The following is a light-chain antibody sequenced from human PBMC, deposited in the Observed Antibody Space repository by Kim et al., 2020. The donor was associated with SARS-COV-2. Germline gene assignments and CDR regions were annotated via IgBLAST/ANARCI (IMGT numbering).Light chain of an antibody. J-gene: IGLJ1*01. CDR2: DVI. V-gene: IGLV2-14*03. CDR1: SSDVGGYNF. Sequence: GQSITISCTGTSSDVGGYNFVSWYQQHPGKVPKLILYDVINRPSGISPRFSGSKSGNTASLTISGLQADDEADYYCSSYTSSNTLVFGTGTKVTVL. CDR3: SSYTSSNTLV.